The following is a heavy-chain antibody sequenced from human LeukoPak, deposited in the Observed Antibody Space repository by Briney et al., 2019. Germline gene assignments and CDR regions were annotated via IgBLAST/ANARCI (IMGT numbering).Heavy chain of an antibody. J-gene: IGHJ4*02. CDR2: INPKSGGT. V-gene: IGHV1-2*02. CDR1: GYTFTDYY. Sequence: ASVKVSCKASGYTFTDYYMHWARQATGQGLEWMGWINPKSGGTNYAQKFQARVTMTRDTSISTAYIELSSLISDNTAMYYCARVPGGYCSSTSCNGGVYFDYWGQGTLVTVSS. D-gene: IGHD2-2*01. CDR3: ARVPGGYCSSTSCNGGVYFDY.